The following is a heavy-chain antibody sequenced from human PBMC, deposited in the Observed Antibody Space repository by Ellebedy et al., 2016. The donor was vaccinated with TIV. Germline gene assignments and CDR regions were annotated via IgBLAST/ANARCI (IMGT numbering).Heavy chain of an antibody. D-gene: IGHD6-13*01. Sequence: MPSETLSLTCVVYGGSFNGYYWSWIRQPPGKGLEWIGEINHSGRTNYNQSLKSRVTISVDTSKNQFSLKLSSVTAADTAMYYRARGFGGIAAAGTPPFDYWGQGTLVTVSS. V-gene: IGHV4-34*01. J-gene: IGHJ4*02. CDR3: ARGFGGIAAAGTPPFDY. CDR1: GGSFNGYY. CDR2: INHSGRT.